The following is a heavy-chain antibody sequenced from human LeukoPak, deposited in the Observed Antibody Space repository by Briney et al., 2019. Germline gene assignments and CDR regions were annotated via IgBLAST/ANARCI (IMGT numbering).Heavy chain of an antibody. V-gene: IGHV1-2*06. CDR2: INPNSGGT. CDR3: AKDLAYSSGWLRRVDAFDX. CDR1: GYTFTGYY. Sequence: ASVNVSRKASGYTFTGYYMHWVRQAPGPGREWRGRINPNSGGTNYAQKFQGRVNMTRDTSISKAYMEPSRLRSDDTAVYYCAKDLAYSSGWLRRVDAFDXXGQGTMVTV. J-gene: IGHJ3*02. D-gene: IGHD6-19*01.